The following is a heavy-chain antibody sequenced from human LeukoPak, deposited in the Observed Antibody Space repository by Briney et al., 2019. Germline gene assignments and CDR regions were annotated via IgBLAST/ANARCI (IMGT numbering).Heavy chain of an antibody. J-gene: IGHJ4*02. Sequence: GGSLRLSCAASGFTFSSYEMNWVRQAPGKGLEWVSYISGSGSTIYYADSVKGRFTISRDNAKNSLYLQMNSLRAKDTAVYYCARGFERRYFYWLPPPNLCDYWGQGTLVTVSS. CDR2: ISGSGSTI. V-gene: IGHV3-48*03. CDR1: GFTFSSYE. D-gene: IGHD3-9*01. CDR3: ARGFERRYFYWLPPPNLCDY.